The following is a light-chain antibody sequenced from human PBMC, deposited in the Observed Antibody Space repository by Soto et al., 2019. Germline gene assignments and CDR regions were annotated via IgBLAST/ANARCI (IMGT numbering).Light chain of an antibody. CDR3: ISYAGSNLLYV. Sequence: QSVLTQAPSSSGSPGQSVTISCTGTSSDVGGYNYVSWYQQHPGKAPKLMIYEVSKRPSGVPDRFSGSKSGNTASLTVSGLQAEDEADYYCISYAGSNLLYVFGTGTKVTVL. CDR1: SSDVGGYNY. CDR2: EVS. J-gene: IGLJ1*01. V-gene: IGLV2-8*01.